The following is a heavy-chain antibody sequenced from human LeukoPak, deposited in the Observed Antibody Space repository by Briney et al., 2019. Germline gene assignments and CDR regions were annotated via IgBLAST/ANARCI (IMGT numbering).Heavy chain of an antibody. Sequence: SETLSLTCTVSGDSISSYYWNWVRQSPGKGLEWIGYIYYSGSTNCDPSLKSRVTISIDTSKNQFSLKLRSVTAADTAVYYCAREVPIVRGLRWDYWGQGTLVTVSS. CDR2: IYYSGST. D-gene: IGHD3-10*01. J-gene: IGHJ4*02. CDR3: AREVPIVRGLRWDY. V-gene: IGHV4-59*01. CDR1: GDSISSYY.